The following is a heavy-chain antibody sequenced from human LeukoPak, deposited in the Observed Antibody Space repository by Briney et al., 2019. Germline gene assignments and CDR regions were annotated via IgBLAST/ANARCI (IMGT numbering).Heavy chain of an antibody. CDR2: IYYSGST. Sequence: SETLSLTCTVSGGSISSYYWSWVRQPPGKGLEWIGYIYYSGSTNYNPSLKSRVTISVDTSKNQFSLKLSSVTAADTAVYYCARHGDFWSGYYMRYYFDYWDQGTLVTVSS. CDR3: ARHGDFWSGYYMRYYFDY. D-gene: IGHD3-3*01. CDR1: GGSISSYY. V-gene: IGHV4-59*08. J-gene: IGHJ4*02.